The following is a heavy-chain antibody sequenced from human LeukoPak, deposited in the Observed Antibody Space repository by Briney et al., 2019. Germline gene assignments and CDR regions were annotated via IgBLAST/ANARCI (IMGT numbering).Heavy chain of an antibody. CDR1: GYTFTGYY. D-gene: IGHD2-2*01. V-gene: IGHV1-2*02. CDR3: ARVSSRSQCQLLLGLYGMDV. J-gene: IGHJ6*02. Sequence: ASVKVSCKASGYTFTGYYMHWVRQAPGQGLEWMGWINPNSGGTNYAQKFQGRVTMTRDTSISTAYMELSRLRSDDTAVYYCARVSSRSQCQLLLGLYGMDVWGQGTTVTVSS. CDR2: INPNSGGT.